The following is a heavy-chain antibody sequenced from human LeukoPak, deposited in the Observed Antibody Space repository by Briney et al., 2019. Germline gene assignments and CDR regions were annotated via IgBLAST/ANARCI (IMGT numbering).Heavy chain of an antibody. CDR1: GYTFSGYY. Sequence: ASVKVSCKASGYTFSGYYMHWVRQAPGQGLEWMGWINPNSGGTKYAQKFQGRVTMTRDTSISTAYMELSRLRSDDTAVYYCARSYDFWSGPPFDPWGQGTLVTVSS. D-gene: IGHD3-3*01. CDR3: ARSYDFWSGPPFDP. J-gene: IGHJ5*02. V-gene: IGHV1-2*02. CDR2: INPNSGGT.